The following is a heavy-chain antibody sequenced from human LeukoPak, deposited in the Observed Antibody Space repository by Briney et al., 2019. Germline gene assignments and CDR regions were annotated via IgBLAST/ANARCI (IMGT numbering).Heavy chain of an antibody. V-gene: IGHV3-64D*06. D-gene: IGHD1-1*01. CDR3: VREGLERRTNFDY. CDR1: GFTFSSYC. Sequence: GRALRLSCAASGFTFSSYCMHGGRQAPGRGVQYVSGISMNVQTTYYAGSVKGRFTISRDSSKNTVYLQMNSLTAEDTAVYYCVREGLERRTNFDYWGQGTLVSVSS. J-gene: IGHJ4*02. CDR2: ISMNVQTT.